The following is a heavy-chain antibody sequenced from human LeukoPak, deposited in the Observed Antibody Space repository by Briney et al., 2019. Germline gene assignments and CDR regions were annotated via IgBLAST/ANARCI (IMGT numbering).Heavy chain of an antibody. V-gene: IGHV1-69*05. CDR2: IIPIFGTA. CDR3: ARVGKECSSTSCYNDYYYYMDV. J-gene: IGHJ6*03. Sequence: SVKVSCKASGGTFSSHAISWVRQAPGQGLEWMGGIIPIFGTANYAQKFQGRVTITTDESTSTAYMELSSLRSEDTAVYYCARVGKECSSTSCYNDYYYYMDVWGKGTTVTVSS. D-gene: IGHD2-2*02. CDR1: GGTFSSHA.